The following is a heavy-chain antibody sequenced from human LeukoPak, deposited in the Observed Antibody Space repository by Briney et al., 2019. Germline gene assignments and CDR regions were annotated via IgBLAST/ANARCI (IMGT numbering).Heavy chain of an antibody. D-gene: IGHD2-21*02. V-gene: IGHV3-7*01. CDR1: GFTFSRYW. J-gene: IGHJ4*02. Sequence: GGSLRLSCAAAGFTFSRYWMNWYRWAPGKGLEWVGNINQDAREINYVDSVRGRFTISRDNAKNSLHLQMNSLRAEDTAVYYCATDRDNSDWQKRFDSWGQGTLVTVSS. CDR3: ATDRDNSDWQKRFDS. CDR2: INQDAREI.